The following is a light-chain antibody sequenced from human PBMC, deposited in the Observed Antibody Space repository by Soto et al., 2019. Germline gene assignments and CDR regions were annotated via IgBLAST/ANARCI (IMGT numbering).Light chain of an antibody. V-gene: IGKV3-20*01. CDR3: QQYGSSPYT. CDR2: GAS. CDR1: QSVSSSY. Sequence: EIVLTQSPGTLSLSPGERATLSCRASQSVSSSYLAWYQQKPGQPPRLLIYGASSRAIGIPDRFSGRGSGTDFTLTISRLEPEDFAVYYCQQYGSSPYTFGQGTKLEIK. J-gene: IGKJ2*01.